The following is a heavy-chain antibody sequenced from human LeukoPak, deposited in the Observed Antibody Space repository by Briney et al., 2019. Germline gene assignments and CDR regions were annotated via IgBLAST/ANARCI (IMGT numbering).Heavy chain of an antibody. D-gene: IGHD6-19*01. Sequence: SEALSLTCTVSGGSISSGGYYWSWIRQHPGKGLEWIGYIYYSGSTYYNPSLKSRVTISVDTSKNQFSLKLSSVPAADTAVYYCAREGRRAIAVAGPDAFDIWGQGTMVTVSS. CDR2: IYYSGST. J-gene: IGHJ3*02. CDR1: GGSISSGGYY. V-gene: IGHV4-31*03. CDR3: AREGRRAIAVAGPDAFDI.